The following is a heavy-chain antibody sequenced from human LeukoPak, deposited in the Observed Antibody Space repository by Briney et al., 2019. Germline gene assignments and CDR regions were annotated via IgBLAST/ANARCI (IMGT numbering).Heavy chain of an antibody. CDR1: GFTFSSYW. J-gene: IGHJ4*02. Sequence: PGGSLRLSCAASGFTFSSYWMSWVRQAPGKGLEWVANIKQDGSEKYYVDSVKGRFTISRDNAKNSLYLQTNSLRAEDTAVYYCARGLIAAPIGYWGQGTLVTVSS. CDR3: ARGLIAAPIGY. CDR2: IKQDGSEK. V-gene: IGHV3-7*01. D-gene: IGHD6-6*01.